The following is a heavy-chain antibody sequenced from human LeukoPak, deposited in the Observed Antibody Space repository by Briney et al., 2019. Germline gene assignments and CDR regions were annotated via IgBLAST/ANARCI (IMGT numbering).Heavy chain of an antibody. CDR2: ISSSSCCI. CDR3: ASDNGEYYFDY. Sequence: GGSLRLSCAASGFTFSSYSMNWVRQAPGKGLEWVSSISSSSCCIYCADSVKGRFTISRDNDKNSLHRQMNSLRAEHRAVYYCASDNGEYYFDYWGQGTLVTLSP. CDR1: GFTFSSYS. D-gene: IGHD2/OR15-2a*01. V-gene: IGHV3-21*01. J-gene: IGHJ4*02.